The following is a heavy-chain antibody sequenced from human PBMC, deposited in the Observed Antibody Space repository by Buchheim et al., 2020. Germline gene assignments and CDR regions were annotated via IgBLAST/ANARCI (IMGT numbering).Heavy chain of an antibody. D-gene: IGHD3-22*01. J-gene: IGHJ4*02. CDR3: ARDEAMIVVVAQFDY. CDR1: GFTFSSYG. CDR2: IWYDGSNK. V-gene: IGHV3-33*01. Sequence: QVQLVESGGGVVQPGRSLRLSCAASGFTFSSYGMHWVRQAPGKGLEWVAVIWYDGSNKYYADSVKGRFTISRDNSKNTLYLQMNSLRAEDTAVYYCARDEAMIVVVAQFDYWGQGTL.